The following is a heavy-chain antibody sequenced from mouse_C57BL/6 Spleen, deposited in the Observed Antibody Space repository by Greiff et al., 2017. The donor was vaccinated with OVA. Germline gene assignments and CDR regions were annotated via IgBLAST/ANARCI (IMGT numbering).Heavy chain of an antibody. CDR2: IWTGGGT. CDR1: GFSLTSYA. J-gene: IGHJ4*01. V-gene: IGHV2-9-1*01. D-gene: IGHD1-1*01. Sequence: VKLMESGPGLVAPSQSLPITCTVSGFSLTSYAISWVRQPPGKGLEWLGVIWTGGGTNYNSALKSRLSISKDNSKSQVFLKMNSLQTDDTARYYCASDYYGSSLYYAMDYWGQGTSVTVSS. CDR3: ASDYYGSSLYYAMDY.